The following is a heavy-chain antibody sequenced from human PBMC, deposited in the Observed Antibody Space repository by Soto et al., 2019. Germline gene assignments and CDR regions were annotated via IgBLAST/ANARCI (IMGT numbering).Heavy chain of an antibody. J-gene: IGHJ6*02. CDR2: INPSGGST. CDR3: ARDGPLTYYYDSSGTPGTPKYYYGMEV. Sequence: ASVKVSCKASGYTFTIYYMHWVRQAPGQGLEWMGIINPSGGSTSYAQKFQGRVTMTRDTSTSTVYMELSSLRSEDTAVYYCARDGPLTYYYDSSGTPGTPKYYYGMEVWGQGTTVTVSS. V-gene: IGHV1-46*01. D-gene: IGHD3-22*01. CDR1: GYTFTIYY.